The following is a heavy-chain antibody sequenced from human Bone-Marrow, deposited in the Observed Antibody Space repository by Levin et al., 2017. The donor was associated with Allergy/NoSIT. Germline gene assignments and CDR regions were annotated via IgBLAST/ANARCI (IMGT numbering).Heavy chain of an antibody. CDR2: VNLGGAT. Sequence: PSETLSLTCAGNGGSFSGYYWTWIRQSPGKGLEWLGEVNLGGATNYNPSLKSRLTISIDTARNQFSLKFTSVTAADSAVYYCARSTVTTYYFDLWGQGNLVTVAS. V-gene: IGHV4-34*01. CDR1: GGSFSGYY. D-gene: IGHD4-17*01. CDR3: ARSTVTTYYFDL. J-gene: IGHJ4*02.